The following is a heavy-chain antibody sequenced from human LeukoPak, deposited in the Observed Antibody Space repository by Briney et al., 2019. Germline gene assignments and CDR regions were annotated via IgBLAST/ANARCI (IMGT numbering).Heavy chain of an antibody. D-gene: IGHD3-10*01. CDR1: GFTFSSYV. CDR2: IRYDGSNK. CDR3: AKRGPGSPQSGKYYFDY. V-gene: IGHV3-30*02. Sequence: GGSLRLSCAASGFTFSSYVMHWVRQAPGKGLEWVAFIRYDGSNKYYADSVKGRFTISRDNSKNTLYLQMNSLRAEDTAVYYCAKRGPGSPQSGKYYFDYWGQGTLVTVSS. J-gene: IGHJ4*02.